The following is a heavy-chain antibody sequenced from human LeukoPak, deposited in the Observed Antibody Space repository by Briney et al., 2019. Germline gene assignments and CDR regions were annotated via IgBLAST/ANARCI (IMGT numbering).Heavy chain of an antibody. V-gene: IGHV4-39*01. CDR2: IYYSGGT. CDR1: GGSVNSSSYY. J-gene: IGHJ4*02. CDR3: RIIYCKATNCYAKGDY. Sequence: ASETLSLTCTVSGGSVNSSSYYWGWIRQPPGKGLEWIGSIYYSGGTYYNPSLKSRLTISVDTSNNQFSLNLSSVTAADTAVYYCRIIYCKATNCYAKGDYWSQGTLVTISS. D-gene: IGHD2-2*01.